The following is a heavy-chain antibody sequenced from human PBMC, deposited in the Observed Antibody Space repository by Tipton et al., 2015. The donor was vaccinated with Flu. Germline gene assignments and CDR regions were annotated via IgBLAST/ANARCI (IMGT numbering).Heavy chain of an antibody. D-gene: IGHD1-1*01. CDR3: VYWTGDY. CDR2: ISRSSTYI. V-gene: IGHV3-21*01. J-gene: IGHJ4*02. CDR1: GFPFSSYS. Sequence: GSLRLSCTASGFPFSSYSMNWVRQAPGKGLEWVASISRSSTYIYYADSVEGRFTISRGDARNSVYLQMNSLRADDTAVYYCVYWTGDYWGQGTLVTVSS.